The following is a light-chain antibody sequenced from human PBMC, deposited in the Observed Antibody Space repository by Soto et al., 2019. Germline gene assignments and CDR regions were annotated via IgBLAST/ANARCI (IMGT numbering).Light chain of an antibody. Sequence: EILMTQSPLSLPVTPGEPATLSCRARQYITIYLAWYQQKPGQAPRLLIYDASHRAAGIPARFSGSGFGTDFTLTISSLEPEDAAVYYCQQRSNWPPITFGQGTRLEIK. CDR2: DAS. J-gene: IGKJ5*01. V-gene: IGKV3-11*01. CDR1: QYITIY. CDR3: QQRSNWPPIT.